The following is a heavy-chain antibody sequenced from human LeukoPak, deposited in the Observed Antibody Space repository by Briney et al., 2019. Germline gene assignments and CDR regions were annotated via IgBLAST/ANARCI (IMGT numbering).Heavy chain of an antibody. CDR3: ARGRGYSGYSV. D-gene: IGHD5-12*01. J-gene: IGHJ3*01. V-gene: IGHV4-39*01. CDR1: GGSISSSSYY. Sequence: SETLSLTCTVSGGSISSSSYYWGWIRQPPGKGLEWIGSIYYSGSTYYNPSLKSRVTISVDTSKNQFSLKLSSVTAADTAVYYCARGRGYSGYSVWGQGTMVTVSS. CDR2: IYYSGST.